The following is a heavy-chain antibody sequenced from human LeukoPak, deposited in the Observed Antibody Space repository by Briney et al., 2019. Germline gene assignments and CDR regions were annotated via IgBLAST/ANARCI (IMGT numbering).Heavy chain of an antibody. CDR2: IYYSGST. Sequence: SETLSLTCTVSGGSINSYYWSWIRQPPGKGLEWIGYIYYSGSTNYNPSLKSRVTISLDTSKNQFSLKLSSVTAADTAVYYCARHPRAFNFDYWGQGTLVTVSS. CDR3: ARHPRAFNFDY. V-gene: IGHV4-59*08. CDR1: GGSINSYY. J-gene: IGHJ4*02.